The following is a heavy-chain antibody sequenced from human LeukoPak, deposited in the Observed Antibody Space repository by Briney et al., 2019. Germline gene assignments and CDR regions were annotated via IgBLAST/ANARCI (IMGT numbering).Heavy chain of an antibody. CDR3: ARSDPDYGDYAPDY. D-gene: IGHD4-17*01. V-gene: IGHV1-69*13. CDR1: GGTFISYA. CDR2: IIPIFGTA. Sequence: ASVKVSCKASGGTFISYAISWVRQAPGRGLEWMGGIIPIFGTANYAQKFQGRVTITADESTSTAYMELSSLRSEDTAVYYCARSDPDYGDYAPDYWGQGTLVTVSS. J-gene: IGHJ4*02.